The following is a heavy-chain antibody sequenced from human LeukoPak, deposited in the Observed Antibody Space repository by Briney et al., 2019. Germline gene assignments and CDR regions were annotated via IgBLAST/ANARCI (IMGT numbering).Heavy chain of an antibody. CDR2: ISSSSSTI. CDR1: GFTFSSYS. CDR3: ARASYYDYVWRKYYFDY. Sequence: SGGSLRLSCAVSGFTFSSYSMNWVRQAPGKGLEWVSYISSSSSTIYYADSVKGRFTISRDNAKNSLYLQMNSLRAEDTAVYYCARASYYDYVWRKYYFDYWGQGTLVTVSS. D-gene: IGHD3-16*01. V-gene: IGHV3-48*01. J-gene: IGHJ4*02.